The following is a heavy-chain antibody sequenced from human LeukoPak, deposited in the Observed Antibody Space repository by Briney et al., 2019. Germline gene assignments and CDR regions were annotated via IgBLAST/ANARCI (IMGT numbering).Heavy chain of an antibody. CDR3: ARSSGTGTFSY. CDR2: VYYGRSP. D-gene: IGHD6-25*01. J-gene: IGHJ4*02. V-gene: IGHV4-39*02. CDR1: GGSIRSTYY. Sequence: SETLSLTCTVSGGSIRSTYYWAWIRQPPGKGPEWIGSVYYGRSPYFNPSLESRATISVDTPKNHFSLKMSSVTAADTAVYYCARSSGTGTFSYWGQGTLVTVST.